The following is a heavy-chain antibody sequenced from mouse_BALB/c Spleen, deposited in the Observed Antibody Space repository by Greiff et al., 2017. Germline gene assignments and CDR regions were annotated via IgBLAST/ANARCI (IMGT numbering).Heavy chain of an antibody. D-gene: IGHD1-1*01. CDR2: IDPSDSET. CDR3: ARENYYGSSYWYFDV. J-gene: IGHJ1*01. V-gene: IGHV1-69*02. Sequence: QVQLQQPGAELVKPGAPVKLSCKASGYTFTSYWMNWVKQRPGRGLEWIGRIDPSDSETHYNQKFKDKATLTVDKSSSTAYIQLSSLTSEDSAVDYCARENYYGSSYWYFDVWGAGTTVTVSS. CDR1: GYTFTSYW.